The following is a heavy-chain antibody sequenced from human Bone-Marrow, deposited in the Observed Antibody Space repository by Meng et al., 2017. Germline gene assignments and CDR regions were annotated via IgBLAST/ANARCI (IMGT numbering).Heavy chain of an antibody. Sequence: GESLKISCAASGFTFSSYAMSWVRQAPGKGLEWVSAISGSGGSTYYADSVKGRFTISRDNSKNTLYLQMNSLRAEDTALYYCARAPKAEYWGQGTLVTVSS. CDR3: ARAPKAEY. CDR1: GFTFSSYA. V-gene: IGHV3-23*01. J-gene: IGHJ4*02. CDR2: ISGSGGST.